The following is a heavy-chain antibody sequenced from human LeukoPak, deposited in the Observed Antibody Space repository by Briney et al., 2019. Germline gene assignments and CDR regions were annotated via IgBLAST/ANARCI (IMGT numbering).Heavy chain of an antibody. CDR2: ISSSSSYI. V-gene: IGHV3-21*01. CDR3: ARERTPKPYYGSGSYDRFFDR. Sequence: GGSLRLSCAASGFTFSSYSMNWVRQAPGKGLEWVSSISSSSSYIYYADSVKGRFTISRDTTKNSLYLQMNSLRAEDTAVYYCARERTPKPYYGSGSYDRFFDRWGQGTLVTVSS. J-gene: IGHJ4*02. CDR1: GFTFSSYS. D-gene: IGHD3-10*01.